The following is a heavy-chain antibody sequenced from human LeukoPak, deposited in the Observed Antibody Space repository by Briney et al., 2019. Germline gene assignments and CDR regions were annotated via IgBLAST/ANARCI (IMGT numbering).Heavy chain of an antibody. D-gene: IGHD1-1*01. CDR3: ARGPLNEEIDY. CDR2: IYYTGST. Sequence: NTSETLSLTCTVSGDSVSSGSYYWSWIRQPPGKGLEWIGYIYYTGSTNYNPSLKSRVSISLDTSKNQFSLNLSSVTAADTAVYYCARGPLNEEIDYWGQGTLVTVSS. J-gene: IGHJ4*02. V-gene: IGHV4-61*01. CDR1: GDSVSSGSYY.